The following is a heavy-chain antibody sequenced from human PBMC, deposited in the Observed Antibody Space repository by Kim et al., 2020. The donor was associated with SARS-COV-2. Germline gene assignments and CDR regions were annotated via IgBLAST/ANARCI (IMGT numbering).Heavy chain of an antibody. V-gene: IGHV3-7*01. D-gene: IGHD6-6*01. CDR1: GFTFNWYW. Sequence: GGSLRLSCAASGFTFNWYWMSWVRQAPGNGLDWVANIKEDGITKYYVDSVKGRFIISRDNAKNSVYLQMNSLRAEDTAVYYCARIGYSSSSVDYWGQGTL. CDR2: IKEDGITK. J-gene: IGHJ4*02. CDR3: ARIGYSSSSVDY.